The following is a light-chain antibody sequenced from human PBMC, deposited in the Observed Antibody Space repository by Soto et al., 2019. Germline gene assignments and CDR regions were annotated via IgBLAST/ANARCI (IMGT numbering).Light chain of an antibody. CDR3: QSYDSSLSAHVV. CDR2: GNS. V-gene: IGLV1-40*01. Sequence: QSVLTQPPSVSGAPGQRVTISCTGSSSNIGAGYDVHWYQQLPGTAPKLLIYGNSNRPSGDPDRFSGSKSGTSASLAITGLQAEDEADYYCQSYDSSLSAHVVFGGGTKVTVL. CDR1: SSNIGAGYD. J-gene: IGLJ2*01.